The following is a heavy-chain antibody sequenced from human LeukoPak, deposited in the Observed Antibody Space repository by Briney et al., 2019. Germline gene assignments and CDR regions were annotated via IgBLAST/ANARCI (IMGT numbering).Heavy chain of an antibody. D-gene: IGHD4-11*01. Sequence: TGGSLRLSCAASGFTFSSYLMHWVRQAPGKGLMWVSRINSDGSRTTYADSVRGRFTISRDNAKSTLYLQMNSLRAEDTAVYYCARVRDDYTYFDCWGQGTLVTVSS. CDR1: GFTFSSYL. CDR2: INSDGSRT. CDR3: ARVRDDYTYFDC. J-gene: IGHJ4*02. V-gene: IGHV3-74*01.